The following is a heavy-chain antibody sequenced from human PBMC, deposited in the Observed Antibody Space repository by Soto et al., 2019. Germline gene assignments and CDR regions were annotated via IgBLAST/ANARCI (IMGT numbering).Heavy chain of an antibody. CDR1: GFSLTTKGVA. V-gene: IGHV2-5*02. J-gene: IGHJ4*02. CDR2: IYWDEDK. Sequence: QITLKESGPTLVKPTQTLTLTCTFSGFSLTTKGVAVGWIRQPPGKALEWLALIYWDEDKRYSPSLKNRLTVTKDTSKNQVVLIMTNIDPLDTATYYCAHDSSGLYGFDFWGQGTLVTVSS. CDR3: AHDSSGLYGFDF. D-gene: IGHD6-19*01.